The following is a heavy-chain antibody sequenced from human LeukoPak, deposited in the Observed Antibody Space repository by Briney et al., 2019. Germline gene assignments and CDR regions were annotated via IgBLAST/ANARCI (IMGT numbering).Heavy chain of an antibody. CDR1: GDSISSHY. CDR2: FFEVGST. CDR3: ARVLQNYYHLDV. D-gene: IGHD2/OR15-2a*01. J-gene: IGHJ6*03. V-gene: IGHV4-59*11. Sequence: SETLSLTCTVSGDSISSHYWSWIRQPPGKGLEWVGFFFEVGSTNYKSSLESRVTMSVDTSKNQFSLKLRSVTAADTAVYYCARVLQNYYHLDVWGTGTTVTVSS.